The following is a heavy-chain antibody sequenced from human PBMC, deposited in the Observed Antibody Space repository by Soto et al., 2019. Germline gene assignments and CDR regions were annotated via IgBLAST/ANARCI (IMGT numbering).Heavy chain of an antibody. CDR1: GGSISSSSYY. D-gene: IGHD3-22*01. J-gene: IGHJ4*02. Sequence: QLQLQESGPGLVKPSETLSLTCTVSGGSISSSSYYWGWIRQPPGKGLEWIGSIYYSGSTYYNPSLKSRVTISVDTSKNQFSLKLSSVTAADTAVYYCARVADYYDSSGYPNLIFDYWGQGTLVTVSS. CDR3: ARVADYYDSSGYPNLIFDY. V-gene: IGHV4-39*01. CDR2: IYYSGST.